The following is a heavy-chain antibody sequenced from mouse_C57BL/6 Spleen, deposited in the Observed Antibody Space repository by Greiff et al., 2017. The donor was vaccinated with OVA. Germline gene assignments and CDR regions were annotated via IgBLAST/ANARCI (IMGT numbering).Heavy chain of an antibody. Sequence: LSGAELVRPGASVKMSCTASGYTFTSYNMHWVKQPPRQGLEWIGAIYPGNGDTSCNQKFKGKATLTVDKSSSTAYMQLSSLPSEDSAVYFCAREGAYYDYDERVGHAMDYWGQGTSVTVSS. D-gene: IGHD2-4*01. V-gene: IGHV1-12*01. CDR1: GYTFTSYN. CDR3: AREGAYYDYDERVGHAMDY. J-gene: IGHJ4*01. CDR2: IYPGNGDT.